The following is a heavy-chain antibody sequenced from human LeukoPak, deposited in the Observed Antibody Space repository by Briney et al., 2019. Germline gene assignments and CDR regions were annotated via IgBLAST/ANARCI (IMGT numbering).Heavy chain of an antibody. CDR1: GFTFSSYS. V-gene: IGHV4-59*01. J-gene: IGHJ1*01. Sequence: GSLRLSCAAPGFTFSSYSMNWIRQPPGKGLEWIGYIYYSGSTNYNPSLKSRVTISVDTSKNQFSLKLSSVTAADTAVYYCARDRSGYWDFQHWGQGTLVTVSS. CDR3: ARDRSGYWDFQH. D-gene: IGHD2-15*01. CDR2: IYYSGST.